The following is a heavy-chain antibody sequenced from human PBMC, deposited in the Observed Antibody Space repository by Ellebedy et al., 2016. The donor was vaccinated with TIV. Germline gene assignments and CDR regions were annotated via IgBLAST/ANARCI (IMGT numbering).Heavy chain of an antibody. Sequence: MPGGSLRLSCTVSGDSISPYYWNWIRQPPGKGLEWIGYIHYRGIANYNPSLKSLVTISVDTSKNQFSLNLSSLTAADTAMYYCARQHDPKYNNYMDVWGKGTTVTVSS. CDR2: IHYRGIA. V-gene: IGHV4-59*01. CDR3: ARQHDPKYNNYMDV. J-gene: IGHJ6*03. CDR1: GDSISPYY.